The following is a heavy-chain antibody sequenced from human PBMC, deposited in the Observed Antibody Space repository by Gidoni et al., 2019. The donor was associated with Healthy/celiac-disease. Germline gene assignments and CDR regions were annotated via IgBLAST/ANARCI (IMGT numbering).Heavy chain of an antibody. V-gene: IGHV3-30-3*01. J-gene: IGHJ6*04. Sequence: QVQLVESGGGVVQPGRSLRLSCAASGFPFSSYAMHWVRQAPGKGLEWVAVISYDGSNKYYADSVKGRFTISRDNSKNTLYLQMNSLRAEDTAVYYCARESSGWATTTFSYYYYGMDVWGKGTTVTVSS. D-gene: IGHD3-10*01. CDR3: ARESSGWATTTFSYYYYGMDV. CDR1: GFPFSSYA. CDR2: ISYDGSNK.